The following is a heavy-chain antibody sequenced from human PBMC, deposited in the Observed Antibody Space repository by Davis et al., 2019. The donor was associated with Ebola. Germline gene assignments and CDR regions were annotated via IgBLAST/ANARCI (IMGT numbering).Heavy chain of an antibody. CDR2: ISAYNGNT. J-gene: IGHJ4*02. CDR3: ATNVDTAMVTGHYFDY. CDR1: GYTFTSYG. Sequence: ASVKVSCKASGYTFTSYGISWVRQAPGQGLEWMGWISAYNGNTNYAQKLQGRVTMTTDTSTSTAYMELRSLRSEDTAVYYCATNVDTAMVTGHYFDYWGQGTLVTVSS. V-gene: IGHV1-18*01. D-gene: IGHD5-18*01.